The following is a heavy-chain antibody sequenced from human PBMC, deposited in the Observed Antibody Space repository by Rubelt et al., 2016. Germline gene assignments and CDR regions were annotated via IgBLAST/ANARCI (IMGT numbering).Heavy chain of an antibody. CDR1: GFTFRNYA. V-gene: IGHV3-30*04. J-gene: IGHJ4*02. CDR3: ARLESPLGGY. CDR2: ISNDGSNK. Sequence: QVQLVESGGGVVQPGRPLRLSCAVSGFTFRNYAMHWVRQAQGKGLEGVAVISNDGSNKNYADSVKGGFTISRDNSKNTLYLEMNSLRGEDTAVYYCARLESPLGGYWGQGTLVTVSS. D-gene: IGHD3-16*01.